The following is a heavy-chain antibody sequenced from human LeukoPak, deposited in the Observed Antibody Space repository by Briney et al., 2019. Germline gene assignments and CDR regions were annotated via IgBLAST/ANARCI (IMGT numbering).Heavy chain of an antibody. D-gene: IGHD3-10*01. V-gene: IGHV3-23*01. CDR1: GFTFRNYA. Sequence: PGGSLRLSCEASGFTFRNYAMNWVRQSPGKGLEYVSGISDSGQSPYYAASVRGRFAISRDNSKNTVYLQMNSLSAEDTAVYYCARVPYGNYHYYYMDVWGKGTTVTVSS. CDR3: ARVPYGNYHYYYMDV. J-gene: IGHJ6*03. CDR2: ISDSGQSP.